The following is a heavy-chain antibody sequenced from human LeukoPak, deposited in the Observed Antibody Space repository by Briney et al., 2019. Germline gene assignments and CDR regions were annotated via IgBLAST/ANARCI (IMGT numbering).Heavy chain of an antibody. J-gene: IGHJ3*02. D-gene: IGHD4-17*01. CDR2: IHDSGST. Sequence: SETLSLTCTVSGGSIRSYYWSWIRQPPGKGLEWIAHIHDSGSTSYNPSLKSRLTMSVDTSKNPFSLRLSSVTAADTAVYYCARDDGDNDAFDIWGQGTMVTVSS. V-gene: IGHV4-59*01. CDR1: GGSIRSYY. CDR3: ARDDGDNDAFDI.